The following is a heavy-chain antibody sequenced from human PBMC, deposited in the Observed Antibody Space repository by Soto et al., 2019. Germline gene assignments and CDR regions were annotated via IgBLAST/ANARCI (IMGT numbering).Heavy chain of an antibody. V-gene: IGHV1-18*01. Sequence: ASVKVSCKASGYTFFTYDISWVRQAPGQGLEWMGWISTYSGDTKYAQKFQGRVTMTTDTSTTTAYLELRSLRSDDTAVYYCARHHGPTTSENWFDPWGQGTLFTVSS. CDR3: ARHHGPTTSENWFDP. J-gene: IGHJ5*02. D-gene: IGHD5-12*01. CDR1: GYTFFTYD. CDR2: ISTYSGDT.